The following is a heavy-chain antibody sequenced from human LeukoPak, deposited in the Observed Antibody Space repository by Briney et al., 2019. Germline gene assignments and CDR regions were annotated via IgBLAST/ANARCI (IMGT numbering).Heavy chain of an antibody. CDR1: GYTLTAYY. J-gene: IGHJ3*02. V-gene: IGHV1-2*06. CDR2: INPNSGGT. D-gene: IGHD3-22*01. Sequence: ASVKVSCKASGYTLTAYYLHWVRQAPGQELEWMGRINPNSGGTTYAQKFQGRVTMTRDTSIGTAYMELSSLRSDDTAVYYCARPHYESSGLYVDAFDIWGQGTMVTVSS. CDR3: ARPHYESSGLYVDAFDI.